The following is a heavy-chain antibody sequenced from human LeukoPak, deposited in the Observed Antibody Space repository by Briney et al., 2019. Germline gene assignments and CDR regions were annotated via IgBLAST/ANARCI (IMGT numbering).Heavy chain of an antibody. CDR2: ISGDGGST. J-gene: IGHJ6*02. CDR1: GFTFDDYA. V-gene: IGHV3-43*02. Sequence: GGSLRLSCAASGFTFDDYAMHWVRQAPGKGMEWVSLISGDGGSTYYADSVKGRFTISRDKSKNSLYLQMNSLRTEDTALYYCAKDSVGADYYEWDYGMDVWGQGTTVTVSS. D-gene: IGHD3-22*01. CDR3: AKDSVGADYYEWDYGMDV.